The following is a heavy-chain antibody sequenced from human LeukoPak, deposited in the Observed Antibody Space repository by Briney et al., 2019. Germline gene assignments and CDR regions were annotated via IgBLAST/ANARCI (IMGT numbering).Heavy chain of an antibody. CDR1: GFTFSSYG. CDR2: IWYDGSNK. CDR3: ARDDYCSSTSCPYYGMDV. J-gene: IGHJ6*02. D-gene: IGHD2-2*01. V-gene: IGHV3-33*08. Sequence: PGGSLRLSCAASGFTFSSYGMHWVRQATGKGLEWVAVIWYDGSNKYYADSVKGRFTISRDNSKNTLYLQMNSLRAEDTAVYYCARDDYCSSTSCPYYGMDVWGQGTTVTVSS.